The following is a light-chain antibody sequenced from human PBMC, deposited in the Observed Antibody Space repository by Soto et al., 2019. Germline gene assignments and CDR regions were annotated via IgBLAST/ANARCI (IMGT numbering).Light chain of an antibody. CDR3: QQYGSSPPKYT. Sequence: EIVLTQSPGTLSLSPGERATLSCRASQSVSSSYLAWYQQKPDQAPRLLIYGASSRATGIQDRFSVSGSGTDFTLTISRLEPEDFAVYYCQQYGSSPPKYTFGQGTKLEIK. CDR2: GAS. J-gene: IGKJ2*01. CDR1: QSVSSSY. V-gene: IGKV3-20*01.